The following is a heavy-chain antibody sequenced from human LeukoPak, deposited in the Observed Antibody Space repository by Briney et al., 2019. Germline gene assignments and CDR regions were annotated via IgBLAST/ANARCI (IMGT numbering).Heavy chain of an antibody. J-gene: IGHJ6*03. Sequence: PSETLSLTCTVSGGSISSSSYYWGWIRQPPGKGLEWIGSIYYSGSTYYNPSLKSRVTISVDTSKNQFSLKLSSVTAADTAVYYCARQDSHSYYMDVWGKGTTVTVSS. D-gene: IGHD2-15*01. CDR3: ARQDSHSYYMDV. V-gene: IGHV4-39*07. CDR2: IYYSGST. CDR1: GGSISSSSYY.